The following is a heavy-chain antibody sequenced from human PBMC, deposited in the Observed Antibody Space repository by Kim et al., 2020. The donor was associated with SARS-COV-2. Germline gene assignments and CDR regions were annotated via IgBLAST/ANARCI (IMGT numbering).Heavy chain of an antibody. CDR1: GGSFSGYY. CDR3: ARRLSNTSGWGSHYCDL. J-gene: IGHJ1*01. CDR2: INHSGST. Sequence: SETLSLTCAVYGGSFSGYYWSWIRQPPGKGLEWIGEINHSGSTNYNPSLKSRVPISVDTSKNQFSLKLTSVTAADAALYFCARRLSNTSGWGSHYCDLWGQGILVTVSS. D-gene: IGHD3-10*01. V-gene: IGHV4-34*01.